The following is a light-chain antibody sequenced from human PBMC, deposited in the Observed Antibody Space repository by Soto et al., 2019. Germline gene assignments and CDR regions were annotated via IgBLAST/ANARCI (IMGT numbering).Light chain of an antibody. V-gene: IGKV3-20*01. CDR2: GAS. CDR3: QQYGSSPLT. Sequence: ESVLTQSPGTLYLSPGERATLSCRASQSVSSSYFAWYQQKPGQAPRLLIYGASSRATGIPDRFSGRGSGTDFTLTISRLEPEDFAVYYCQQYGSSPLTFGGGTKVEIK. J-gene: IGKJ4*01. CDR1: QSVSSSY.